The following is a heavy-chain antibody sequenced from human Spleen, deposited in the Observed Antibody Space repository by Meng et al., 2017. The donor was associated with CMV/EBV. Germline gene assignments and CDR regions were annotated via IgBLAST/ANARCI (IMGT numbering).Heavy chain of an antibody. CDR1: CGSVSSPNYY. V-gene: IGHV4-61*01. J-gene: IGHJ5*02. CDR3: ARHAGLLWFGFDP. Sequence: TVSCGSVSSPNYYWSWIRQPPGKGLEWIAYIYYSGSTNYNPSLKSRVTISVDTSKNQFSLNLTSVTAADTAVYYCARHAGLLWFGFDPWGQGTLVTVSS. D-gene: IGHD3-10*01. CDR2: IYYSGST.